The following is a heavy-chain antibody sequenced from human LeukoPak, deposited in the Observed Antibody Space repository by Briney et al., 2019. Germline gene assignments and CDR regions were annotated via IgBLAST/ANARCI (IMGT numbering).Heavy chain of an antibody. V-gene: IGHV4-34*01. Sequence: SESLSLTCAVYGGSFSGYYWSWIRQPPGKGLEWIGEINHSGSTNYNPSLKSRVTISVDTSKNQFSLKLSSVTAADTAVYYCARLRGGSWYESMYYFDYWGQGTLVTVSS. D-gene: IGHD6-13*01. J-gene: IGHJ4*02. CDR3: ARLRGGSWYESMYYFDY. CDR2: INHSGST. CDR1: GGSFSGYY.